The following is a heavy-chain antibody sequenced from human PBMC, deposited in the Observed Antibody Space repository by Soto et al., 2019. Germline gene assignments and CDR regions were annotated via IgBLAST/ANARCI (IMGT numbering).Heavy chain of an antibody. V-gene: IGHV1-18*04. J-gene: IGHJ5*02. CDR1: GYTFTSNT. D-gene: IGHD3-3*01. Sequence: ASVKVSCKASGYTFTSNTIHWVRQAPGQRLELMGWFSAYNVNTNYAQKLQGRVTMTTDTSTSTAYMELRSLRSDDTAVYYCARDGAITIFGVVRFDPWGQGTLVTVSS. CDR3: ARDGAITIFGVVRFDP. CDR2: FSAYNVNT.